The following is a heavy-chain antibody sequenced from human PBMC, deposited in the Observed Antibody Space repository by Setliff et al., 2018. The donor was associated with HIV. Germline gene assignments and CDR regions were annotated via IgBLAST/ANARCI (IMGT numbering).Heavy chain of an antibody. D-gene: IGHD6-13*01. CDR2: ISSDGSDK. Sequence: GGSLRLSCAASGFTFTSYSMHWVRQAPGKGLEWVAVISSDGSDKYYADSVKGRFTISRDNSKNTLYLQMNSLRAEDTAVYYCARDRFPQSNIFGAWYFDAFDIWGQGTMVTVSS. CDR1: GFTFTSYS. V-gene: IGHV3-30*01. CDR3: ARDRFPQSNIFGAWYFDAFDI. J-gene: IGHJ3*02.